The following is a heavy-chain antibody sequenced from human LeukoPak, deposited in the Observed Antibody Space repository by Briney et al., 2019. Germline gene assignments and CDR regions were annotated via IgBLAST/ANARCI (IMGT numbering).Heavy chain of an antibody. D-gene: IGHD4-17*01. V-gene: IGHV3-74*01. J-gene: IGHJ5*02. CDR1: GFTFSSCW. Sequence: PGGSLRLSCVASGFTFSSCWMHWVRQDPGKGLVWVSRINPDGSVTGYADSVKGRFTVSRDNAKNTLYLQMNSLRAEDTAIYYCTRNFDYGDYLWGQGTLVTVSS. CDR3: TRNFDYGDYL. CDR2: INPDGSVT.